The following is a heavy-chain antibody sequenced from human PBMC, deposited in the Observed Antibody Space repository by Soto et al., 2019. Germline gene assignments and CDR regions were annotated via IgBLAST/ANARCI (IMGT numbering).Heavy chain of an antibody. CDR2: IIPIFGTA. D-gene: IGHD6-19*01. Sequence: QVQLVQSGAEVKKPGSSVKVSCKASGGTFSSYAISWVRQAPGQGLEWMGGIIPIFGTANYAQKFQGRVTITADESTSTAYMELSRLRSEDTAVYYCARPAPGRSSGWYPFDYWGQGTLVTVSS. J-gene: IGHJ4*02. V-gene: IGHV1-69*01. CDR3: ARPAPGRSSGWYPFDY. CDR1: GGTFSSYA.